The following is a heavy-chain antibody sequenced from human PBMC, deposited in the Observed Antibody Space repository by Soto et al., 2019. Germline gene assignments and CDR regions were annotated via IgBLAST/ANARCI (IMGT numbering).Heavy chain of an antibody. D-gene: IGHD2-15*01. Sequence: VGSLRLSCAASGFTFSNHWMHWVRQAPGKGLFWVSRIYNDGSITDYADSVKGRFTISRDNAKNTLYLQMNSLTAEDTAVYHCAREYWVPDYWGQGTLVTVSS. CDR1: GFTFSNHW. CDR3: AREYWVPDY. J-gene: IGHJ4*02. CDR2: IYNDGSIT. V-gene: IGHV3-74*01.